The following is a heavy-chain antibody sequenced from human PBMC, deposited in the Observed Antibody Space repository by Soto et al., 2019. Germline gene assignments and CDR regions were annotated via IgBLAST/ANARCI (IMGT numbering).Heavy chain of an antibody. D-gene: IGHD4-17*01. Sequence: GGSLRLSCAASGFTFSSYAMSWVRQAPGKGLEWVSAISGSGGSTYYADSVKGRFTISRDNSKNTLYLQMNSLGAEDTAVYYCAKGDDYGVGTVNYFDYWGQGTLVTVSS. CDR2: ISGSGGST. J-gene: IGHJ4*02. CDR3: AKGDDYGVGTVNYFDY. V-gene: IGHV3-23*01. CDR1: GFTFSSYA.